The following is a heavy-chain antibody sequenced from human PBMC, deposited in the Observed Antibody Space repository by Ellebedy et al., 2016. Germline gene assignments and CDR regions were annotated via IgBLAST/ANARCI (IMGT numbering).Heavy chain of an antibody. J-gene: IGHJ4*02. D-gene: IGHD6-6*01. Sequence: ASVKVSCXASGYTFTSYGISWVRQAPGQGLEWMGWINPNSGGTNYAQKFQGRVTMTRDTSISTAYMELSRLRSDDTAVYYCAREEQLGSVEDYWGQGTLVTVSS. V-gene: IGHV1-2*02. CDR2: INPNSGGT. CDR3: AREEQLGSVEDY. CDR1: GYTFTSYG.